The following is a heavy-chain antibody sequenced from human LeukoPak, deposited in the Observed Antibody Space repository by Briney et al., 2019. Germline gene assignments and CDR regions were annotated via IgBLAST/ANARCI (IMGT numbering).Heavy chain of an antibody. J-gene: IGHJ4*02. D-gene: IGHD6-6*01. CDR1: GFTVSSNY. V-gene: IGHV3-66*01. CDR2: IFSGGST. Sequence: PGGSLRLSCAASGFTVSSNYLSWVRQAPGKGLEWVSVIFSGGSTYYADSVKGGFTLSRDNSRNTLYLQMNSLRAEDTAVYYCATIAARRFDYWGQGALVTVSS. CDR3: ATIAARRFDY.